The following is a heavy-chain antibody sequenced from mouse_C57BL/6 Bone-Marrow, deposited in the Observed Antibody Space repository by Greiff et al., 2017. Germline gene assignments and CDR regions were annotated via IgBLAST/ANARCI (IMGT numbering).Heavy chain of an antibody. CDR2: IDPENGDT. V-gene: IGHV14-4*01. Sequence: VQLQQSGAELVRPGASVKLSCTASGFNIKDDYMHWVKQRPEQGLEWIGWIDPENGDTEYASKFQGKATITADTSSNTAYLQLSSLTSEDTAVXYCTKDWDGYWGQGTTLTVSS. D-gene: IGHD4-1*01. J-gene: IGHJ2*01. CDR3: TKDWDGY. CDR1: GFNIKDDY.